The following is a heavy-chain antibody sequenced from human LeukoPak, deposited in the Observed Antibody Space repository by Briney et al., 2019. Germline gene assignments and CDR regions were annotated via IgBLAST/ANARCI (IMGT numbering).Heavy chain of an antibody. CDR1: GFTFSSYT. CDR2: MSSSGSDI. J-gene: IGHJ3*02. Sequence: PGGSLRLSCAASGFTFSSYTMNWVRQAPGKGLEWVSSMSSSGSDISYADSLKGRFTTSRDNAKNSLYLQMDSLRAEDTAVYHCARTAGPLGAFDILGQGTMVTVSS. CDR3: ARTAGPLGAFDI. V-gene: IGHV3-21*01. D-gene: IGHD6-13*01.